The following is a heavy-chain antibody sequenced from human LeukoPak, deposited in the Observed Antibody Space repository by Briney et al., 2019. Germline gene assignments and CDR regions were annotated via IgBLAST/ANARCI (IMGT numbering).Heavy chain of an antibody. D-gene: IGHD5-24*01. J-gene: IGHJ3*02. CDR1: GGSFSGYY. CDR2: INHSGSA. V-gene: IGHV4-34*01. CDR3: ARTRRAFDI. Sequence: SETLSLTCAVYGGSFSGYYWSWIRQPPGKGLEWIGEINHSGSANYNPSLKSRVTISVDTSKNQFSLKLSSVTAADTAVYYCARTRRAFDIWGQGTMVTVSS.